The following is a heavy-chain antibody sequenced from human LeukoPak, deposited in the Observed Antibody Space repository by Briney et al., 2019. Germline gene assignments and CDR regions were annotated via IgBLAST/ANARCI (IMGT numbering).Heavy chain of an antibody. J-gene: IGHJ6*03. D-gene: IGHD3-22*01. Sequence: GASVKVSCKASGYTFGAYYMYWVRQAPGQGLEWRGWIRPNSGGTNYTQKFQGRVTMTRDTSINTAYMELSRLTSDDTAVYYCARSASRYDVSGPLPPKYYYCMDVWAKGTTVTVSS. CDR1: GYTFGAYY. CDR3: ARSASRYDVSGPLPPKYYYCMDV. CDR2: IRPNSGGT. V-gene: IGHV1-2*02.